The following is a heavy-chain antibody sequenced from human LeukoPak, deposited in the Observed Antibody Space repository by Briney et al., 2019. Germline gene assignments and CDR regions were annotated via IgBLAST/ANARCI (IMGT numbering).Heavy chain of an antibody. CDR2: ISGGGGTP. V-gene: IGHV3-23*01. J-gene: IGHJ4*02. CDR1: GFTFSSYA. CDR3: ARGPSGYHNT. D-gene: IGHD5-12*01. Sequence: GGSLRLSCAASGFTFSSYAMSWVRQAPGKGLEWVSTISGGGGTPYYADSVKGRFTISRDNSKNTLFLQMNSLRAEDTAVYYCARGPSGYHNTGGQGTLVTVSS.